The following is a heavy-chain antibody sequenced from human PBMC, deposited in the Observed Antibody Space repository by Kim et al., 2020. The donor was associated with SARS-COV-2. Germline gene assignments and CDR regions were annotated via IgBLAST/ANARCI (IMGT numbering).Heavy chain of an antibody. V-gene: IGHV5-10-1*01. Sequence: PSFKGHVTISVDKSISTAYMQWRSLQASDSAIYYCARHRPGSSTGYHFDSWGQGTLVTVSS. D-gene: IGHD2-8*02. CDR3: ARHRPGSSTGYHFDS. J-gene: IGHJ4*02.